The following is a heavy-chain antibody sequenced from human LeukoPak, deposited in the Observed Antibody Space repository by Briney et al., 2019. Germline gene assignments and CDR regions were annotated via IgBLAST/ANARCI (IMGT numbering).Heavy chain of an antibody. V-gene: IGHV1-69*05. Sequence: ASVKVSCKASGGTFSSYAISWVRQAPGQGLEWMGGVIPIFGTANYAQKFQGRVTITTDESTSTAYMELSSLRSEDTAVYYCAGRGPKVLRYFDWSGGWFDPWGQGTLVTVSS. J-gene: IGHJ5*02. CDR2: VIPIFGTA. CDR3: AGRGPKVLRYFDWSGGWFDP. D-gene: IGHD3-9*01. CDR1: GGTFSSYA.